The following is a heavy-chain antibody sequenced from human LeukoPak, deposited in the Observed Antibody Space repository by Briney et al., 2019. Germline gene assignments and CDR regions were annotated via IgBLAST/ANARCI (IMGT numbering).Heavy chain of an antibody. CDR2: ISAYNGNT. D-gene: IGHD3-22*01. CDR3: ARVAYYYDSSGAVDY. J-gene: IGHJ4*02. V-gene: IGHV1-18*01. Sequence: ASVKVSCKASGYTFTSYGISWVRQAPGQGLEWMGWISAYNGNTNYAQKLQGRVTMTTDTSTSTAYMELRSLRSDDTAVYYCARVAYYYDSSGAVDYWGQGTLVTVSS. CDR1: GYTFTSYG.